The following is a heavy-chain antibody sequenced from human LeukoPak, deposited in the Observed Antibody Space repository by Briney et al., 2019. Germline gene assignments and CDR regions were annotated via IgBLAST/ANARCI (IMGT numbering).Heavy chain of an antibody. V-gene: IGHV3-74*01. CDR2: INSDGRRT. J-gene: IGHJ4*02. D-gene: IGHD5-12*01. Sequence: PGGSLRLSCAASGFTFSTHWMHWVRHVPGKGLVWVSRINSDGRRTAYADSVKGRFTISRDNAKNTLYLQMNSLRAEDTAVYYCARTPWLHLDYWGQGTLVTVSS. CDR3: ARTPWLHLDY. CDR1: GFTFSTHW.